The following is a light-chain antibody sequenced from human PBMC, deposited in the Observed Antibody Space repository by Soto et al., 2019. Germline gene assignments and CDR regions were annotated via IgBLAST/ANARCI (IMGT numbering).Light chain of an antibody. CDR2: VAS. J-gene: IGKJ2*01. Sequence: EIVMTQSPATLSVSPGERATLSCRASQTISSNLAWYQQKPGQAPRLLIHVASTRAAAVPARFSGSGSGTEFTLTITSMQSEDFAVYYCQQYHNWPPQYTFGQGTQLQIK. CDR1: QTISSN. V-gene: IGKV3-15*01. CDR3: QQYHNWPPQYT.